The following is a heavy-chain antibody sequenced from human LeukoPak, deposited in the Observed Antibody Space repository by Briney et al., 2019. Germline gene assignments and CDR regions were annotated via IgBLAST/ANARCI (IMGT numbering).Heavy chain of an antibody. CDR2: INHSGST. D-gene: IGHD5-18*01. CDR3: ARDPQFVAARFNWFDP. V-gene: IGHV4-34*01. J-gene: IGHJ5*02. Sequence: NPSETLSLTCAVYGGYFSGYYWSWIRQPPGKGLEWFGEINHSGSTNYNPSLKSRVTISVDTSKNQFSLKLSSVTAADTAVYYCARDPQFVAARFNWFDPLGQGTLVTVSS. CDR1: GGYFSGYY.